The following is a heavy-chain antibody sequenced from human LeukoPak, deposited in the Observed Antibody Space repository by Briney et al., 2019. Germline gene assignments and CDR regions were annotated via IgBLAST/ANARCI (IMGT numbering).Heavy chain of an antibody. CDR1: GGSISSYY. J-gene: IGHJ6*02. Sequence: SETLSLTCTVSGGSISSYYWSWIRQPPGKGLEWIGYIYYSGSTNYYPSLKSRVTISVDTSKNQFALKLSSVTAADTAVYYCAREGRTYYYGMDVWGQGTTVTVSS. CDR2: IYYSGST. CDR3: AREGRTYYYGMDV. V-gene: IGHV4-59*01.